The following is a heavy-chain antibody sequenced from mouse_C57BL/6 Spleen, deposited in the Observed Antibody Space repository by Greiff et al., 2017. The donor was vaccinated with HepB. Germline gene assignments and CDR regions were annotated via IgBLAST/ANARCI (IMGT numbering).Heavy chain of an antibody. V-gene: IGHV1-82*01. J-gene: IGHJ2*01. CDR2: IYPGDGDT. CDR3: ARNRNYVLYYFDY. D-gene: IGHD2-1*01. CDR1: GYAFSSSW. Sequence: VQLQQSGPELVKPGASVKISCKASGYAFSSSWMNWVKQRPGKGLEWIGRIYPGDGDTNYNGKFKGKATLTADKSSSTAYMQLSSLTSEDSAVYFCARNRNYVLYYFDYWGKGTTLTVSS.